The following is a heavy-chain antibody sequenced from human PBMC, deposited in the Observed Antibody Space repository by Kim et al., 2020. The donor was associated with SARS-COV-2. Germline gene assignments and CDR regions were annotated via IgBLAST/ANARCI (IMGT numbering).Heavy chain of an antibody. CDR1: GFTFDDYA. CDR3: AKDMLKYFDWVGAFDI. D-gene: IGHD3-9*01. CDR2: ISWNSGSI. V-gene: IGHV3-9*01. Sequence: GGSLRLSCAASGFTFDDYAMHWVRQAPGKGLEWVSGISWNSGSIGYADSVKGRFTISRDNAKNSLYLQMNSLRAEDTALYYCAKDMLKYFDWVGAFDIWG. J-gene: IGHJ3*02.